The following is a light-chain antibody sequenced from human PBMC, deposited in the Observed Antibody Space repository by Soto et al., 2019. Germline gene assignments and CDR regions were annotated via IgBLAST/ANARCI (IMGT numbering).Light chain of an antibody. CDR3: CSYAGSSTYV. V-gene: IGLV2-23*01. J-gene: IGLJ1*01. CDR1: SSDVGSYNL. Sequence: QSALTQPASVSGSPGQSITISCTGTSSDVGSYNLVSWYQQHPGKAPKLMIYEGSKRPSGVSNRFSGSKSGNTASLTISGLQAEDEADYYCCSYAGSSTYVFXTGTKRTVL. CDR2: EGS.